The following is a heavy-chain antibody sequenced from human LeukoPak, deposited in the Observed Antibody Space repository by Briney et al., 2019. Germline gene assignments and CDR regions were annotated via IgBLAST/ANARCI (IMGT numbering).Heavy chain of an antibody. CDR2: INTNRGDT. D-gene: IGHD5-24*01. CDR1: GYTFSDHF. J-gene: IGHJ6*03. V-gene: IGHV1-2*02. CDR3: ARGRVEMATITRYYYYYMDV. Sequence: ASVKVSCKASGYTFSDHFVHWVRQAPGQGLVWMGWINTNRGDTNYAQNFQGRVTMTSDTSISTAYMELGSLRSDDTAVYYCARGRVEMATITRYYYYYMDVWGKGTTVTISS.